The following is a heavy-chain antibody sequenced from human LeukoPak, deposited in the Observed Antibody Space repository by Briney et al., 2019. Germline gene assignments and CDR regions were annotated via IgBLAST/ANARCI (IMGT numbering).Heavy chain of an antibody. D-gene: IGHD4-17*01. CDR2: IYRSGST. V-gene: IGHV4-4*07. CDR1: GGSISNYY. CDR3: AREYGDFDY. J-gene: IGHJ4*02. Sequence: SETLSLTCTVSGGSISNYYWSWIRQPAGKGLKWIGRIYRSGSTNYNPSLKSRVTMSVDTSKNQFSLKLNSVTAADTAVYYCAREYGDFDYWGQGTLVTVSS.